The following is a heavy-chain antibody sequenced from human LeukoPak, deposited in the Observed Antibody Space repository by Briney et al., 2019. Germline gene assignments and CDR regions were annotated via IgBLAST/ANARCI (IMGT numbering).Heavy chain of an antibody. V-gene: IGHV3-23*01. Sequence: GGSLRLSCAASGFTFSNYAMSWVRQAPGKGLEWVSAISGSGGSTYYADSVKGRFTITRDNSKNTLYLQMNSLRAEDTAVYYCAKERWYYDSSAQLDYWGQGTLVTVSS. CDR2: ISGSGGST. CDR1: GFTFSNYA. J-gene: IGHJ4*02. D-gene: IGHD3-22*01. CDR3: AKERWYYDSSAQLDY.